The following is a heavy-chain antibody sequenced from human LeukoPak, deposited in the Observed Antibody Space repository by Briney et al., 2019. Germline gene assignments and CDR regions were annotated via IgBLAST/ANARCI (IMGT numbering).Heavy chain of an antibody. V-gene: IGHV1-18*04. CDR2: ISAYNGNT. D-gene: IGHD3-10*01. CDR1: GYTFTSYG. Sequence: GASVKVSCKASGYTFTSYGISWVRQAPGQGLEGMGWISAYNGNTKYAQKLQGRVTMTTDTSTSTAYMELRSLRSDDTAVYYCARACITMVRGVLDPWGQGTLVTVSS. CDR3: ARACITMVRGVLDP. J-gene: IGHJ5*02.